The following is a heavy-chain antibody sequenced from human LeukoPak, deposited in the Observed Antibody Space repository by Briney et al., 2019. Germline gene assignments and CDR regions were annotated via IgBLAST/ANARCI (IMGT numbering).Heavy chain of an antibody. Sequence: GGSLRLSCAASGFTFSSYWMSWVRQAPGKGLEWVSAISGSGGSTYYADSVKGRFTISRDNSKNTLYLQMNSLRAEDTAVYYCAKGVVGATTSYFDYWGQGTLVTVSS. D-gene: IGHD1-26*01. CDR1: GFTFSSYW. CDR2: ISGSGGST. CDR3: AKGVVGATTSYFDY. V-gene: IGHV3-23*01. J-gene: IGHJ4*02.